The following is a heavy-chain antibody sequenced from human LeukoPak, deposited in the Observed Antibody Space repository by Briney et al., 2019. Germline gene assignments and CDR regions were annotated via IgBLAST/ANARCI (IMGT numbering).Heavy chain of an antibody. V-gene: IGHV4-38-2*01. J-gene: IGHJ4*02. CDR3: ARRGIGYYYDSSGYTDTYYFDY. Sequence: SETLSLTCAVSGYSISSGYYWGWIRQPPGKGLEWIGSIYHSGSTYYNPSLKSRVTISVDTSKNQFSLKLSSVTAADTAVYYCARRGIGYYYDSSGYTDTYYFDYWGQGTLVTVSS. CDR2: IYHSGST. D-gene: IGHD3-22*01. CDR1: GYSISSGYY.